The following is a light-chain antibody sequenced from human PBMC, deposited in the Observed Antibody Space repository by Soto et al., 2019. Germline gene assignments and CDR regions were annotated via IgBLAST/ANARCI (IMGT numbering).Light chain of an antibody. J-gene: IGLJ2*01. CDR3: CSYAGSSTWV. CDR1: SSDVGSYNL. Sequence: QSALTQPASVSGSPGQSITISCTGTSSDVGSYNLVSWYQQHPRKAPKLMIYEVSKRPSGVSNRFSGSKSGNTASLTISGLQAEDEADYYCCSYAGSSTWVFGGGTKLTVL. V-gene: IGLV2-23*02. CDR2: EVS.